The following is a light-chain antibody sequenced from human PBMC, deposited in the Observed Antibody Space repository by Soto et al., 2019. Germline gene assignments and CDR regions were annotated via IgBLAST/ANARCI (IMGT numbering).Light chain of an antibody. J-gene: IGLJ2*01. CDR2: EDN. CDR3: QSYDSSNHVV. Sequence: NFMLTQPHSVSESPGKTVTISCTRSSGSIASNYVQWHQQRPGSSPTTVIYEDNQRPSGAPDRFSGCIDSSSNSASLTISGLGTEDEADYCCQSYDSSNHVVFGGGTQLTVL. V-gene: IGLV6-57*01. CDR1: SGSIASNY.